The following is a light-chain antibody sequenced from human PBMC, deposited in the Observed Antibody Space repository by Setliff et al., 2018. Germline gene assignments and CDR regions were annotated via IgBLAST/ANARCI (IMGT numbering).Light chain of an antibody. CDR3: SSYTSSSSYV. CDR2: EVT. J-gene: IGLJ1*01. CDR1: SSDVGGYNF. Sequence: QSALTQPASVSGSPGQSITISCTGTSSDVGGYNFVSWYQQHPGKAPKVMIYEVTNRPSGVSNCFSGSKSGNTASLTISGLQAEDEADYYCSSYTSSSSYVFGTGTKVTVL. V-gene: IGLV2-14*01.